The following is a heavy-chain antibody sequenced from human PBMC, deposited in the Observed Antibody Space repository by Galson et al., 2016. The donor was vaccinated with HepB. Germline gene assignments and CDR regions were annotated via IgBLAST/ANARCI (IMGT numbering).Heavy chain of an antibody. D-gene: IGHD2-15*01. CDR3: AKDSPYWVPLGYYYGMDV. V-gene: IGHV3-23*01. Sequence: SLRLSCAASGFTFNNYDMTWVRQAPGKGLEWVSTISGGGGSTDYADSVKGRFTISRDNSKNTLYLQMNSLRAEDTAVYYCAKDSPYWVPLGYYYGMDVWGQGTTVTVSS. CDR2: ISGGGGST. J-gene: IGHJ6*02. CDR1: GFTFNNYD.